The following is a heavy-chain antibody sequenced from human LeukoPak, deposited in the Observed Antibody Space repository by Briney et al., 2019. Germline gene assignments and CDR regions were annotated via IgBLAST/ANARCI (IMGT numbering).Heavy chain of an antibody. CDR3: AREAEGSSTNPVDY. V-gene: IGHV1-8*01. J-gene: IGHJ4*02. CDR2: MNPNSGNT. Sequence: EASVKVSCKASGYTFTSYDINWVRQATGQGLEWMGWMNPNSGNTGYAQKFQGRVTMTRNTSISTAYMELSSLRSEDTAVYYCAREAEGSSTNPVDYWGQGTLVTVSS. D-gene: IGHD2-2*01. CDR1: GYTFTSYD.